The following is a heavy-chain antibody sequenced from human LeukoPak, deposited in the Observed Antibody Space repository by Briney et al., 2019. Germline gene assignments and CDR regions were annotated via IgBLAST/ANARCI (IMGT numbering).Heavy chain of an antibody. CDR3: AIRYSSSWYEGGAFDI. Sequence: SETLSLTCTVSGGSISSYYWSWIRQPPGKGLEWIGYIYYSGSTNYNPSLKSRVTISVDTSKNQFSLKLSSVTAADTAVYYCAIRYSSSWYEGGAFDIWGQGTMVTVSS. CDR1: GGSISSYY. CDR2: IYYSGST. J-gene: IGHJ3*02. V-gene: IGHV4-59*01. D-gene: IGHD6-13*01.